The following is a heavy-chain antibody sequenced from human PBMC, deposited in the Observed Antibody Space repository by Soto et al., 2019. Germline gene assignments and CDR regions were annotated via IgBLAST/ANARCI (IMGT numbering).Heavy chain of an antibody. Sequence: EVQLLESGGNLIQPGGSLRLSCAASGFTFRNYAMSWVRQAPGAGPEWDSGISGSGGRTYYADSVKGRFTISRDNSNNALFLQMNSLRAEDTALYYCAKDPNGDYVGAFDIWGRGTMVTVSS. CDR1: GFTFRNYA. CDR3: AKDPNGDYVGAFDI. D-gene: IGHD4-17*01. J-gene: IGHJ3*02. V-gene: IGHV3-23*01. CDR2: ISGSGGRT.